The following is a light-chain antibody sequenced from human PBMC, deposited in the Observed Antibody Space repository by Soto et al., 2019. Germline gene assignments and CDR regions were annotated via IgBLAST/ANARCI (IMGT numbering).Light chain of an antibody. J-gene: IGKJ5*01. CDR3: MQGTHWPLT. CDR1: QSLVYSDGNAS. CDR2: KVS. V-gene: IGKV2-30*01. Sequence: DVVMTQSPLSLPVTLGQPASISCRSNQSLVYSDGNASLNWFQQRPGQSPRRLIYKVSNRDSGVPARFSGSGSGTDFALKISRVEAEDVGVYYCMQGTHWPLTSGQGTRLEIK.